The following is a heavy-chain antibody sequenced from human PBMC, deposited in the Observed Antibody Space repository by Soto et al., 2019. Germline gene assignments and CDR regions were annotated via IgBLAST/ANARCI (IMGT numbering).Heavy chain of an antibody. CDR1: GGSISSGGYY. CDR3: ARDWLHYGSGRRFDP. J-gene: IGHJ5*02. Sequence: QVQLQESGPGLVKPSQTLSLTCTVSGGSISSGGYYWSWTRQHPGKGLEWIGYIYYSGSTYYNPSLKSRVTISVDTSKNQFSLKLSSVTAADTAVYYCARDWLHYGSGRRFDPWGQGTLVTVSS. CDR2: IYYSGST. V-gene: IGHV4-31*03. D-gene: IGHD3-10*01.